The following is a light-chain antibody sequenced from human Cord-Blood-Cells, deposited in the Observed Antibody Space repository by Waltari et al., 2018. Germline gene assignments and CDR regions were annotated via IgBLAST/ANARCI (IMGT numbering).Light chain of an antibody. CDR1: SSDVGGYNY. J-gene: IGLJ2*01. Sequence: QSALTHPASVSGSPGQSITIPCTATSSDVGGYNYVSWYQQHPGKAPKLMIYDVSNRPSGVSNRFSGSKSGNTASLTISGLQAEDEADYYCSSYTSSSTLVFGGGTKLTVL. V-gene: IGLV2-14*01. CDR2: DVS. CDR3: SSYTSSSTLV.